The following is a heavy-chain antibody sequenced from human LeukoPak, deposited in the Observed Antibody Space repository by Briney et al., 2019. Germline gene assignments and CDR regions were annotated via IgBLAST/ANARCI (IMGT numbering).Heavy chain of an antibody. CDR2: INHFGNEE. CDR1: GFTFSIHW. CDR3: GRGKVWSRTYFDF. V-gene: IGHV3-7*01. Sequence: GGSLRLSCAASGFTFSIHWMTWVRQAPGKGLEWVANINHFGNEEYYVDSVKGRFTISRDNAKNSLYLQMNSLRAEDTAVYYCGRGKVWSRTYFDFWGQGTLVTVSS. J-gene: IGHJ4*02. D-gene: IGHD3-10*01.